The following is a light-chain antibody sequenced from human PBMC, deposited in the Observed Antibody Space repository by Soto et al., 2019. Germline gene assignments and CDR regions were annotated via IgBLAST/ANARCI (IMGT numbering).Light chain of an antibody. V-gene: IGKV1-39*01. CDR1: QNILTN. CDR3: QHNYNLPR. Sequence: DIQVTQSPTSLSASVGDRVTITCRASQNILTNLNWYQQKAGKVPRLLIYGASNLQSGVPSRFSGSRSGTDFTLTIDSLQPDDFATYYCQHNYNLPRFGQGTKVDIK. CDR2: GAS. J-gene: IGKJ1*01.